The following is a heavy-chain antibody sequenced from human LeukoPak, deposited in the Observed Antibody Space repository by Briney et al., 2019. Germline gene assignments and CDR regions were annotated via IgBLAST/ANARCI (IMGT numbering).Heavy chain of an antibody. V-gene: IGHV3-7*01. D-gene: IGHD5-18*01. J-gene: IGHJ5*02. CDR2: IRQDGSEI. CDR1: GFTFSNYW. Sequence: GGSLRLSCVASGFTFSNYWMSWVRQVPGKGPEWVANIRQDGSEIYYVDSVKGRFTISRDNAKNSLYLQMNSLRVEDRAVYYCARERDRRGYSYGFEEYNWFDPWGQGTLVTVSS. CDR3: ARERDRRGYSYGFEEYNWFDP.